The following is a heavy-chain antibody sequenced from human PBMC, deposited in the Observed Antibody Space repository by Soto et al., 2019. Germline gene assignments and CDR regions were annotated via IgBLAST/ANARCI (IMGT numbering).Heavy chain of an antibody. J-gene: IGHJ4*02. V-gene: IGHV3-30-3*01. CDR1: GFTFSSYA. D-gene: IGHD5-18*01. Sequence: QVQLVESGGGVVQPGRSLRLSCAASGFTFSSYAMHWVRQAPGKGLEWAAVISYDGNNKYYADSVKGRFTISRDSSKKTLYLQMNSLRAEDTAVYYCARDQGADSYGWRTLDYWGQGTLVTVSS. CDR2: ISYDGNNK. CDR3: ARDQGADSYGWRTLDY.